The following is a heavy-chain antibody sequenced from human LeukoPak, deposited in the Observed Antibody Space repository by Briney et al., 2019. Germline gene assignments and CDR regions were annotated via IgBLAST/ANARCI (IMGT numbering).Heavy chain of an antibody. Sequence: GGSLRLSCVASGFTFRNYWMSWVRQAPGKGLEWVANIKEDGSKKNHLDSVKGRFTISRDNAKNFLYLQMNSLRVEDTALYYCARDGDGRGEDFDYWGQGILVTVSS. V-gene: IGHV3-7*01. CDR3: ARDGDGRGEDFDY. D-gene: IGHD4-17*01. CDR1: GFTFRNYW. J-gene: IGHJ4*02. CDR2: IKEDGSKK.